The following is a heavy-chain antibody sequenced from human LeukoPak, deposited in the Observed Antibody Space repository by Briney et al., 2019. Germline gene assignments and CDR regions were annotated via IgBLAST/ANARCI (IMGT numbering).Heavy chain of an antibody. J-gene: IGHJ6*03. CDR3: VKKVYYYMDV. CDR2: ISPSGDST. CDR1: GLTLSRYA. V-gene: IGHV3-23*01. Sequence: TGESLRLSCAASGLTLSRYAVNWARQAPGRGLEWVSYISPSGDSTVYAESVKGRFTISRENSKNMLYLQMDSLRAEDTAIYYCVKKVYYYMDVWGKGTTVTVSS.